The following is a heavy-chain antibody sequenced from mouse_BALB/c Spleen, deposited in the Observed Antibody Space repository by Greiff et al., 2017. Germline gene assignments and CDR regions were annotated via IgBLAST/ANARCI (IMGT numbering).Heavy chain of an antibody. Sequence: VQLKESGAELVRPGALVKLSCKASGFNIKDYYMHWVKQRPEQGLEWIGWIDPENGNTIYDPKFQGKASIPADTSSNTAYLQLSSLTSEDTAVYYCASYHGYFDYWGQGTTLTVSS. V-gene: IGHV14-1*02. CDR1: GFNIKDYY. J-gene: IGHJ2*01. CDR2: IDPENGNT. CDR3: ASYHGYFDY.